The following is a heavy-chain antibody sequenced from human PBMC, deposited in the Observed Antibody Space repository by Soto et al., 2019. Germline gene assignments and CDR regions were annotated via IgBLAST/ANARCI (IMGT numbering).Heavy chain of an antibody. CDR2: ISGSGGST. D-gene: IGHD5-12*01. CDR1: GFTFSSYA. V-gene: IGHV3-23*01. J-gene: IGHJ4*02. CDR3: AKESRRDGYPNRWIDY. Sequence: PGGSLRLSCAASGFTFSSYAMSWVRQAPGKGLEWVSAISGSGGSTYYADSVKGRFTISRDNSKNTLYLQMNSLRAEDTAVYYCAKESRRDGYPNRWIDYWGQGTLVTVSS.